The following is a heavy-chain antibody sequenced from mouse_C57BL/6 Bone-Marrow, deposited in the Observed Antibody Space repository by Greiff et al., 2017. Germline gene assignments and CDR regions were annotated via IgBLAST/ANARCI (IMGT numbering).Heavy chain of an antibody. V-gene: IGHV1-64*01. CDR2: IHPNSGST. CDR3: ARAYYSNWGFAY. CDR1: GYTFTSYW. J-gene: IGHJ3*01. Sequence: VQLQQPGAELVKPGASVKLSCKASGYTFTSYWMHWVKQRPGQGLEWIGMIHPNSGSTNYNEKFKSKATLTVDKSSSTAYMQLSSLTSEDSAVYYCARAYYSNWGFAYWGQGTLVTVSA. D-gene: IGHD2-5*01.